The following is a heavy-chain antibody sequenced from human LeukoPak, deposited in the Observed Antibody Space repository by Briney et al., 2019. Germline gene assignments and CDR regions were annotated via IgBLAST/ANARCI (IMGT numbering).Heavy chain of an antibody. Sequence: PSETLSLTCTVSGGSISTFYSAWIRQPAGKGLEWIGRINNSGSTNYNPSLRSRVSMSVDRSKNQFSVTLSSVTAADTAVYFCAREGGDPRWLDPWGQGTLVTVSS. CDR3: AREGGDPRWLDP. CDR1: GGSISTFY. J-gene: IGHJ5*02. CDR2: INNSGST. V-gene: IGHV4-4*07. D-gene: IGHD6-25*01.